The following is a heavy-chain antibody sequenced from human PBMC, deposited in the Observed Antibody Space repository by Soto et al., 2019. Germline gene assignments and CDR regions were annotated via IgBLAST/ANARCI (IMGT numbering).Heavy chain of an antibody. CDR3: TKGMSNQLTSLNFDY. D-gene: IGHD1-1*01. CDR2: VTRTGRDT. CDR1: GFTFSNHA. J-gene: IGHJ4*02. Sequence: EVQLLDSGGGLEQPGGSLRLSCTASGFTFSNHAMSWVRQSPGKGLEWLSSVTRTGRDTNYADSVKGRFTISRDNPKNTLYLQMNSLRVEDTALYYCTKGMSNQLTSLNFDYWGQGSLVTVSS. V-gene: IGHV3-23*01.